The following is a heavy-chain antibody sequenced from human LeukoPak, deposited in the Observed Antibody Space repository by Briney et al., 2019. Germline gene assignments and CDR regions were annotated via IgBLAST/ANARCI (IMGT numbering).Heavy chain of an antibody. D-gene: IGHD6-13*01. CDR1: GGSISSYY. Sequence: PSETLSLTCTVSGGSISSYYWSWIRQPPGKGLEWIGYIYYSGSTNYNPSLKSRVTISVDTSKNQFSLKLSSVTAADTAVYYCARKKGYSSSWYKDYMDVWGKGTTVTVSS. V-gene: IGHV4-59*01. CDR3: ARKKGYSSSWYKDYMDV. J-gene: IGHJ6*03. CDR2: IYYSGST.